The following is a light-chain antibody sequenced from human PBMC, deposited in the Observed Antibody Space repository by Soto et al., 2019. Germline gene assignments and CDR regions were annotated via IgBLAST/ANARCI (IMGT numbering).Light chain of an antibody. CDR1: QSVSSN. V-gene: IGKV3D-15*01. CDR2: DAS. J-gene: IGKJ1*01. Sequence: EIVLTQSPGTLSLSPGERATLSFRASQSVSSNLAWYQQKPGQAPRLLIYDASNRATGIPARFSGSGSGTDFTLTISSLQPDDFATYYCQHYNSYSEAFGQGTKVDI. CDR3: QHYNSYSEA.